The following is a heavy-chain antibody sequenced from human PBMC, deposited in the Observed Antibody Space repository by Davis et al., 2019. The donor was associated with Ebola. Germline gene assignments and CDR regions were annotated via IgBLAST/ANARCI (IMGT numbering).Heavy chain of an antibody. CDR3: AREAPYCSGGRCYDY. J-gene: IGHJ4*02. D-gene: IGHD2-15*01. CDR1: GGSISTYY. V-gene: IGHV4-59*01. Sequence: SETLSLTCTVSGGSISTYYWSWIRQPPGKGLEWIGYIYSSGSTNYNPSLKSRVTISVDTSKNQFSLKLSSVTAADTAVYYCAREAPYCSGGRCYDYWGQGTLVTVSS. CDR2: IYSSGST.